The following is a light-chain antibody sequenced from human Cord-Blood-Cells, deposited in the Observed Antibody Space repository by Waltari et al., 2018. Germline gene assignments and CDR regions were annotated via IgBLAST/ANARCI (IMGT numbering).Light chain of an antibody. J-gene: IGLJ2*01. CDR2: EGS. CDR3: CSYAGSSTVV. V-gene: IGLV2-23*01. Sequence: QSALTQPASVSGSPGQSITISCTGTSSDVVSYNLVSWYQQHPGKAPKLMIYEGSKRPSGVSNRFSGSKSGNTASLTISGLQAEDEADYYCCSYAGSSTVVFGGWTKLTVL. CDR1: SSDVVSYNL.